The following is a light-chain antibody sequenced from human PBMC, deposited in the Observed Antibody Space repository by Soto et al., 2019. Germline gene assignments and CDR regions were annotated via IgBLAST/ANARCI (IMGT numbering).Light chain of an antibody. CDR3: QQYGTSEII. CDR2: AAS. CDR1: QTISSTY. Sequence: EIVLTQSPGTLSFSPGDRATLSCRASQTISSTYLAWYQQKPGQAPRLLIYAASTRATGIPDRFSGSGSGTDFTLTITRLEPEDFAVFYCQQYGTSEIIFGQGTRLEI. V-gene: IGKV3-20*01. J-gene: IGKJ5*01.